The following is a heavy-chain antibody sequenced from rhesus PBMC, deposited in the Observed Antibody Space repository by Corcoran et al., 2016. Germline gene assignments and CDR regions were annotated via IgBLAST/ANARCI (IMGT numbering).Heavy chain of an antibody. CDR3: ARGRSYYRVYFEF. CDR1: GGSFSGTY. CDR2: ISGSSGST. J-gene: IGHJ1*01. Sequence: QVQLQESGPGLVKPSETLSFTCAVSGGSFSGTYWGWIRQPQGKGLVWIGYISGSSGSTDYNPSLKSRVTISTDTSKNQFSLKLSSLTAADTAVYYCARGRSYYRVYFEFWGQGALVTVSS. V-gene: IGHV4-165*01. D-gene: IGHD3-16*01.